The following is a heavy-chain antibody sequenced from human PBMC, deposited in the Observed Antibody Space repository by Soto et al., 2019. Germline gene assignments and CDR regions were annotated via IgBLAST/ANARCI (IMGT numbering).Heavy chain of an antibody. CDR2: ISGSGGST. Sequence: PGGSLRLSCAASGFTFSSYAMSWVRQAPGKGLGWVSAISGSGGSTYYADSVKGRFTISRDNSKNTLYLQMNSLRAEDTAVYYCAKGLVYDFWSGFLPVYWGQGTLVAVSS. CDR1: GFTFSSYA. CDR3: AKGLVYDFWSGFLPVY. D-gene: IGHD3-3*01. V-gene: IGHV3-23*01. J-gene: IGHJ4*02.